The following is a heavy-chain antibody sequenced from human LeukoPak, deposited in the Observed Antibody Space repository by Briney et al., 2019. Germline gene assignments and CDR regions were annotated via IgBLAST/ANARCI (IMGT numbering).Heavy chain of an antibody. Sequence: GASVKVSCKASGYTFTSYGISWVRQAPGQGLEWMGWISAYNGNTNYAQKLQGRVTMTTDTSTSTAYMELGSLRSDDTAVYYCARRLGYGSGSENWFDPWGQGTLVTVSS. V-gene: IGHV1-18*01. D-gene: IGHD3-10*01. CDR1: GYTFTSYG. CDR3: ARRLGYGSGSENWFDP. CDR2: ISAYNGNT. J-gene: IGHJ5*02.